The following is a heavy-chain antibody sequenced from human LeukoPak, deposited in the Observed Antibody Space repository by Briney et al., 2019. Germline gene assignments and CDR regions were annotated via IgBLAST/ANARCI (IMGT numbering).Heavy chain of an antibody. Sequence: SETLSLTCTVSGGSISSSSYYWGWIRQPPGKGLEWIGSIYYSGSTYYNPSLKSRVTISVDTSKNQFSLKLSSVTAADTAVYYCAFGDVGDYWGQGTLVIVSS. J-gene: IGHJ4*02. CDR2: IYYSGST. V-gene: IGHV4-39*07. CDR1: GGSISSSSYY. D-gene: IGHD3-10*01. CDR3: AFGDVGDY.